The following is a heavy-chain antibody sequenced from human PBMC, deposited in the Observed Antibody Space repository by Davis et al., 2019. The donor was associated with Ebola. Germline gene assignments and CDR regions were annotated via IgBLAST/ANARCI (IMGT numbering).Heavy chain of an antibody. CDR2: FSGSGGHT. CDR1: GFTFSSYA. D-gene: IGHD6-6*01. J-gene: IGHJ2*01. Sequence: GVLKISCAASGFTFSSYAMSWVRQAPGKGLEWVSAFSGSGGHTYYADSVKGRFTISGDNARNSLYLQMNSLRVEDTAVYYCARVLAARPWYFDLWGRGTPVTVSS. CDR3: ARVLAARPWYFDL. V-gene: IGHV3-23*01.